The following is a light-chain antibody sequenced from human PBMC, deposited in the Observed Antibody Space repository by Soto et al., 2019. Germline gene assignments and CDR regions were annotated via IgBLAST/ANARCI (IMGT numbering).Light chain of an antibody. CDR3: CSYAGSATPYV. Sequence: QSALTQPRSVSGSPGQSVTISCTGTSNDVGRFDYVSWYQQHPGKAPKVIIYDVNERPSGVPNRFSGSKSGNTASLTISGLQADEEADYYCCSYAGSATPYVCGTGTKVTVL. V-gene: IGLV2-11*01. CDR1: SNDVGRFDY. J-gene: IGLJ1*01. CDR2: DVN.